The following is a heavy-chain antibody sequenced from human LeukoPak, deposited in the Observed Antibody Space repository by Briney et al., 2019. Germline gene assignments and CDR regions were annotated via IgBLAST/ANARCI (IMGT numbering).Heavy chain of an antibody. D-gene: IGHD2-21*01. CDR2: ISSSSSTI. Sequence: PGGSLRLSCAASGFTFSSYSMNWVRQAPGKGLEWVSYISSSSSTIYYADSVKGRFTISRDNAKNSLYLQMNSLRAEDTAVYYCARERGVYSRDYWGQGTLVTVSS. J-gene: IGHJ4*02. CDR1: GFTFSSYS. V-gene: IGHV3-48*01. CDR3: ARERGVYSRDY.